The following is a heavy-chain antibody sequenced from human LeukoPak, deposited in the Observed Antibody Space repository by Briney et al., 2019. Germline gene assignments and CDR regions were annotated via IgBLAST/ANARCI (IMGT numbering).Heavy chain of an antibody. CDR2: IWYDGSNK. V-gene: IGHV3-33*06. CDR1: GFTFSSYG. Sequence: GGSLRLSCAASGFTFSSYGMHWVRQAPGKGLEWVAVIWYDGSNKYYADSVKGRSTISRDNSKNTLYLQMNSLRAEDTAVYYCVKDISAMIVVAPYFDYWGQGTLVTVSS. CDR3: VKDISAMIVVAPYFDY. D-gene: IGHD3-22*01. J-gene: IGHJ4*02.